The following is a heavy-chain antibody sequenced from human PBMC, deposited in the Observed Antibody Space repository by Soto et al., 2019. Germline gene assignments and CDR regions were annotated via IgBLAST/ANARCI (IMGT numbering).Heavy chain of an antibody. Sequence: QLQLQESGPGQVKSSETLSLTCSVSGDSISNSRFYWAWIRQPPGEGLEWIGSIYHTGNAYYNPSLKSRVTISVDTSKNQFSLKLTSVTAADAALHYCARDFFDSSDYTTNWFDPWGQGTLVTVSS. CDR3: ARDFFDSSDYTTNWFDP. J-gene: IGHJ5*02. D-gene: IGHD3-22*01. CDR2: IYHTGNA. V-gene: IGHV4-39*01. CDR1: GDSISNSRFY.